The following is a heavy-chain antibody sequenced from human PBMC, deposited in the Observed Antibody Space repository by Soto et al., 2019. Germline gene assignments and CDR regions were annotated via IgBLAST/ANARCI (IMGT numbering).Heavy chain of an antibody. Sequence: QVQLQESGPGLVKPSETLSLTCTVSGGSISSYYWSWIRQPPGKGREWIGYIYYIGSTNYNPSLRSRVTISVDASKKQFSLKLSSVTAADTAVYYCAREEGCSGGRCRHGWFDPWGQGTLVTVSS. V-gene: IGHV4-59*01. CDR1: GGSISSYY. CDR2: IYYIGST. CDR3: AREEGCSGGRCRHGWFDP. J-gene: IGHJ5*02. D-gene: IGHD2-15*01.